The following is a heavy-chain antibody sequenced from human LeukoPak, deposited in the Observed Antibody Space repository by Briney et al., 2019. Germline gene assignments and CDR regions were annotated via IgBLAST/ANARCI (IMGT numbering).Heavy chain of an antibody. V-gene: IGHV3-74*01. Sequence: GGSLRLSCAASGFTFSSYWMHWVRRAPGKGLVWVSHINSDGSSTSYADSVKGRFTISRDNAKNTLYLQMNSLRAEDTAVYYCARHTGYSSSWSQNWGQGTLVTVSS. CDR2: INSDGSST. J-gene: IGHJ4*02. CDR3: ARHTGYSSSWSQN. CDR1: GFTFSSYW. D-gene: IGHD6-13*01.